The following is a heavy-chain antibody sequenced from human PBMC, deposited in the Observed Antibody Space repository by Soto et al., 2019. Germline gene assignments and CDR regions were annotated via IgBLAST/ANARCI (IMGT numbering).Heavy chain of an antibody. Sequence: QVNLVQSGPEVKMPGASVKVSCKTSGYTFTAYGLAWLRQAPGQRSEWMVWVSTRNTDTNYAQQFQGRVTMTTDTSTTKTYMELRSLRSDDTAVYYCARELNTESSAYYSFAYWGQGTLVTVSS. V-gene: IGHV1-18*01. CDR1: GYTFTAYG. CDR2: VSTRNTDT. CDR3: ARELNTESSAYYSFAY. J-gene: IGHJ4*02. D-gene: IGHD3-22*01.